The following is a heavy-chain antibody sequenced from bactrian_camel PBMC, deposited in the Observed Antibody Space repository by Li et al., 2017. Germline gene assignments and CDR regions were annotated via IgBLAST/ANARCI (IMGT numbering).Heavy chain of an antibody. D-gene: IGHD2*01. J-gene: IGHJ4*01. CDR3: ASPLLLNEDGRPDADFYH. CDR1: AYTYTGTKG. V-gene: IGHV3S54*01. Sequence: VQLVESGGGSVQAGGSLRLSCAASAYTYTGTKGMAWFRQAPGKEREAVAAIQATRGTTCYADSVKARFTVSRDDAKNTVFLQMNSLKSEDTGLYYCASPLLLNEDGRPDADFYHWGRGTQVTVS. CDR2: IQATRGTT.